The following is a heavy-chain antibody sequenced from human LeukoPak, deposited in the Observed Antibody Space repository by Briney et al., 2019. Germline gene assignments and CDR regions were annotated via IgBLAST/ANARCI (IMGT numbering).Heavy chain of an antibody. D-gene: IGHD3-9*01. J-gene: IGHJ4*02. CDR3: ASHLYYDILTGYWHPPDY. CDR2: IYPDDSDT. V-gene: IGHV5-51*01. CDR1: GYSFTSYW. Sequence: GESLKISCEVSGYSFTSYWIGWVRQMPGKGLEWMGIIYPDDSDTRYSPSFQGQVTTSADKSISTAHLQWSSLKASDTAMYYCASHLYYDILTGYWHPPDYWGQGTLVTVSS.